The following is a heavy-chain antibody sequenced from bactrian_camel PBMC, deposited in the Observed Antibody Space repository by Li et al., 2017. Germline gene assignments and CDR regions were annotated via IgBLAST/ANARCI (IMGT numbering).Heavy chain of an antibody. CDR3: AADRRPLLARTLVSAYYSY. D-gene: IGHD3*01. CDR2: ITWSGGTT. V-gene: IGHV3S61*01. Sequence: QVQLVESGGGLVRPGGSLRLSCTASGLSFGDFGMAWFRQVPGKMREGVACITWSGGTTYYPDSVKGRFTISRDSLQNTLYLEMNDLKPEDTAVYYYAADRRPLLARTLVSAYYSYWGQGTQVTVS. J-gene: IGHJ4*01. CDR1: GLSFGDFG.